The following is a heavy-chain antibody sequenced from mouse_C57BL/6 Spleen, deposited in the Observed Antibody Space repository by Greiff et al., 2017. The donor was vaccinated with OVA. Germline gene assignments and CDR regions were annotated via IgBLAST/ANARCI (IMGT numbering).Heavy chain of an antibody. Sequence: QVHVKQSGPELVKPGASVKISCKASGYTFTDYYINWVKQRPGQGLEWIGWIYPGSGNTKYNEKFKGKATLTVDTSSSTAYMQLSSLTSEDSAVYFCARRGTGSSYHWYFDVWGTGTTVTVSS. J-gene: IGHJ1*03. CDR3: ARRGTGSSYHWYFDV. CDR2: IYPGSGNT. V-gene: IGHV1-84*01. CDR1: GYTFTDYY. D-gene: IGHD1-1*01.